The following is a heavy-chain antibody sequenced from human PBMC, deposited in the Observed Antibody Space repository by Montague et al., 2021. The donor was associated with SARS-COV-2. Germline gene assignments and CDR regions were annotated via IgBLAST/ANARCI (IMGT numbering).Heavy chain of an antibody. Sequence: SETLSLTCTVTGGPISGSSDYWGWIRQSPGKGLEWIASVDYSGNTYYRSSLKSRLTISVDTSKNQFSLKLNSVTAADTALYYCARREYSYGWGDWGQGTLVTVSS. D-gene: IGHD5-18*01. CDR2: VDYSGNT. CDR3: ARREYSYGWGD. J-gene: IGHJ4*02. V-gene: IGHV4-39*01. CDR1: GGPISGSSDY.